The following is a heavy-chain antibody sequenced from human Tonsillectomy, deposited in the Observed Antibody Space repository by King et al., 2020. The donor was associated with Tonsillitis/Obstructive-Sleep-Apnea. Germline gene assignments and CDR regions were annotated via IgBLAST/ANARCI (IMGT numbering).Heavy chain of an antibody. CDR3: ARKRGCSGGSCYSSWFDP. D-gene: IGHD2-15*01. Sequence: QLQQWGAGLLKPSETLSLTCAVYGGSFSGYYWSWLRQPPGKGLEWIGEINHSGSTNYNPSLKSRVTISVDTSKNQFSLKLSSVTAADTAVYYCARKRGCSGGSCYSSWFDPWGQGTLVTVSS. J-gene: IGHJ5*02. V-gene: IGHV4-34*01. CDR2: INHSGST. CDR1: GGSFSGYY.